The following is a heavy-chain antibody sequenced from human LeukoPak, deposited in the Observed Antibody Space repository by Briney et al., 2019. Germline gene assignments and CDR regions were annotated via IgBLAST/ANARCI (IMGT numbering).Heavy chain of an antibody. D-gene: IGHD3-10*01. CDR2: ISGCGGST. V-gene: IGHV3-23*01. Sequence: GGSLRLSCAASGFTFSSYAMSWVRQAPGKGLEWVSAISGCGGSTYYVDSVKGRFIISRDKSKNTLYLQMNSLRAEDTAVYYCAKDRWFGELLFWGQGTTVSVSS. CDR1: GFTFSSYA. CDR3: AKDRWFGELLF. J-gene: IGHJ6*02.